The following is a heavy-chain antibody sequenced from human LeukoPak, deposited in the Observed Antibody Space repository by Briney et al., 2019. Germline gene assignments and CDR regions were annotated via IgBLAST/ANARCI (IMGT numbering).Heavy chain of an antibody. Sequence: GESLKISCKGSGYSFTSYWISWVRQMPGKGLEWMGRIDPSDSYTNYSPSFQGRVTISADKSISTAYLQWSSLKVSDAAMYYCASLEMATDYWGQGTLVTVSS. CDR1: GYSFTSYW. J-gene: IGHJ4*02. D-gene: IGHD5-24*01. V-gene: IGHV5-10-1*01. CDR3: ASLEMATDY. CDR2: IDPSDSYT.